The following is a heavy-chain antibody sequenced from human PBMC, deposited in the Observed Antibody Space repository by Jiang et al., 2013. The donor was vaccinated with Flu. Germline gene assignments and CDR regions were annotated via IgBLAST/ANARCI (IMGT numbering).Heavy chain of an antibody. CDR1: GGSISSSDYY. D-gene: IGHD6-6*01. CDR2: IYYSGST. Sequence: LLKPSETLSLTCTVSGGSISSSDYYWGWIRQPPGKGLEWIGSIYYSGSTFYNPSLKSRLTISVDTSNNQFSLKLSSVTAADTAVYYCARDLRGSSSYFDYWGQGPWSPSPQ. CDR3: ARDLRGSSSYFDY. J-gene: IGHJ4*02. V-gene: IGHV4-39*07.